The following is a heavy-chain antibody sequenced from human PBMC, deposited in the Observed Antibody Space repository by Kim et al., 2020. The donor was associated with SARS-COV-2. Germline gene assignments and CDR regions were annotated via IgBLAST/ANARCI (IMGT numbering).Heavy chain of an antibody. J-gene: IGHJ2*01. D-gene: IGHD3-22*01. CDR1: GYTFTSYD. Sequence: ASVKVSCKASGYTFTSYDINWVRQATGQGLEWMGWMNPNSGNTGYAQKFQGRVTMTRNTSISTAYMELSSLRSEDTAVYYCARAWSRYDSSPFWYFDLWGRGTLVTVSS. CDR2: MNPNSGNT. CDR3: ARAWSRYDSSPFWYFDL. V-gene: IGHV1-8*01.